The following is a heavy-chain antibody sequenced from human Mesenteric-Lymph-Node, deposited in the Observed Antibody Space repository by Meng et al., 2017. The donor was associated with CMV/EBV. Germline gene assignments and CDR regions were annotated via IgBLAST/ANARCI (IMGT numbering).Heavy chain of an antibody. CDR2: IYYSGST. D-gene: IGHD2-2*02. Sequence: SETLSLTCTVSGGSISSYYWSWIRQPPGKGLEWIGYIYYSGSTNYNPSLKSRVTISVDTSKNQFSLKLSSVTAADTAMYYCAKVRVDCSSTSCYTSGLDVWGQGTTVTVSS. J-gene: IGHJ6*02. V-gene: IGHV4-59*12. CDR3: AKVRVDCSSTSCYTSGLDV. CDR1: GGSISSYY.